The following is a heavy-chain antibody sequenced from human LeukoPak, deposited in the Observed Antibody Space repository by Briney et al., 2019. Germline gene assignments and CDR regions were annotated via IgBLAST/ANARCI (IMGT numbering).Heavy chain of an antibody. J-gene: IGHJ5*02. CDR3: ARDSVNWCDP. CDR1: GGTFSSYA. CDR2: IIPIFGTA. Sequence: SVKVSCKASGGTFSSYAISWVRQAPGQGLQWMGGIIPIFGTANYAQKFQGRVTMTTDESTSTAYMELSSLRSEDTAVYYCARDSVNWCDPWGQGTLVTVSS. V-gene: IGHV1-69*05.